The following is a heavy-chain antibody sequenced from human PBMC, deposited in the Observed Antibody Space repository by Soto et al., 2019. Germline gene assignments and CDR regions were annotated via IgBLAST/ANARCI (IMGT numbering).Heavy chain of an antibody. J-gene: IGHJ4*02. CDR1: GFTFSSYS. CDR2: ISSGISTK. CDR3: ARVPRDFCGRDCSSEN. Sequence: PGESLRLSCAASGFTFSSYSMNWVRQTAGKWLEWVSYISSGISTKYYADSVKGRLTIPRDNPKNTLYLEMNSLIPEVTALYYCARVPRDFCGRDCSSENWGQGTQVTVSS. D-gene: IGHD2-21*02. V-gene: IGHV3-48*01.